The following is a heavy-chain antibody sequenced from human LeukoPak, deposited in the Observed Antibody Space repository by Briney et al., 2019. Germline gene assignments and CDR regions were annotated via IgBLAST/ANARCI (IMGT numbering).Heavy chain of an antibody. Sequence: GASVKVSCKASGYTFTGYYMHWVRQAPGQGLEWMGWINPNSGGTNYAQKFQGRVTMTRDTSISTAYMELSRLRSDGTAVYYCARDRKGWPNYYYYYMDVWGKGTTVTVSS. V-gene: IGHV1-2*02. CDR2: INPNSGGT. D-gene: IGHD2-15*01. CDR3: ARDRKGWPNYYYYYMDV. CDR1: GYTFTGYY. J-gene: IGHJ6*03.